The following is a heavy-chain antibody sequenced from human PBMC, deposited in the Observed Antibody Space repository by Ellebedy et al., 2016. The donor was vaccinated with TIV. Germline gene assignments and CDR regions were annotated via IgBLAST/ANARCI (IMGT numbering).Heavy chain of an antibody. D-gene: IGHD6-6*01. Sequence: PGGSLRLSCAVSGFTVGNYMGWVRQAPGKGLEWVSVMYRLGRTYYGEPVKGRFTISRDVSENKLFLQMNSLRADDTAVYFCARFDYSSSFFDRWGQGTQVTVSS. CDR1: GFTVGNY. CDR2: MYRLGRT. CDR3: ARFDYSSSFFDR. J-gene: IGHJ4*02. V-gene: IGHV3-66*01.